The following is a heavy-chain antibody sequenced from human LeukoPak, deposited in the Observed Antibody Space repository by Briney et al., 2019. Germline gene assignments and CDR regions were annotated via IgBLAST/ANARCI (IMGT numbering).Heavy chain of an antibody. CDR1: GFTFSSYS. Sequence: PGGSLRLSCAASGFTFSSYSMNWVRQAPGKGLEWVSSISSSSSYIYYADSVKGRFTISRDNAKNSLYLQMNSLRAEDTAVYYCARGMNYDFWSGYFDYMDVWGKGTTVTVSS. J-gene: IGHJ6*03. CDR2: ISSSSSYI. CDR3: ARGMNYDFWSGYFDYMDV. V-gene: IGHV3-21*01. D-gene: IGHD3-3*01.